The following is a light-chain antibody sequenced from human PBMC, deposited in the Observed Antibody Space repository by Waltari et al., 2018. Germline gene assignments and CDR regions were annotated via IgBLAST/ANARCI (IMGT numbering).Light chain of an antibody. Sequence: DIVMTHPPDSLPESLDARATINCKTSQSVLYSSNNKNNLAWYQQKPGQPPNLLIYWASTREAGVPDRCSGSGSGTDFTLTISSLQAEDVAVYYCQQYYSTPWTFGQGTKVEIK. CDR1: QSVLYSSNNKNN. CDR2: WAS. V-gene: IGKV4-1*01. CDR3: QQYYSTPWT. J-gene: IGKJ1*01.